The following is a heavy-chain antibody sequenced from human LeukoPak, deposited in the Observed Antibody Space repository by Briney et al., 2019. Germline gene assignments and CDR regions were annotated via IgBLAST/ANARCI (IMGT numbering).Heavy chain of an antibody. CDR2: ISSSSSYI. CDR3: ARVMVYSGYDTNPPFDY. D-gene: IGHD5-12*01. V-gene: IGHV3-21*01. Sequence: GGSLRLSCAASGFTFSSYSMNWVRQAPGKGLEWVSSISSSSSYIYYADSVKGRFTISRDNAKNSLYLQMNSLRAEDTAVYYCARVMVYSGYDTNPPFDYWGQGTLVTVSS. CDR1: GFTFSSYS. J-gene: IGHJ4*02.